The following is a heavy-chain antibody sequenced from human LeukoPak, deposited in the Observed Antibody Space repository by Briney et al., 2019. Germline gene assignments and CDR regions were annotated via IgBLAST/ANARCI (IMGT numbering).Heavy chain of an antibody. CDR3: ARDPGIAAAGNDY. Sequence: SETLSLTCAVYGGSFSGYYWGWIRQPPGKGLEWIGEINHSGSTNYNPSLKSRVTISVDTSKNQFSLKLSSVTAPDTAVYYCARDPGIAAAGNDYWGQGTLVTVSS. CDR2: INHSGST. J-gene: IGHJ4*02. D-gene: IGHD6-13*01. CDR1: GGSFSGYY. V-gene: IGHV4-34*01.